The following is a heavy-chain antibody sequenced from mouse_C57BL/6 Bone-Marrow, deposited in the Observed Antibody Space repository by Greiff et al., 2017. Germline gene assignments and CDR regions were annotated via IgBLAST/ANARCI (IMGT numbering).Heavy chain of an antibody. D-gene: IGHD2-4*01. Sequence: QVQLQQPGAELVKPGASVKMSCKASGYTFTSYWITWVKQRPGQGLEWIGDLYPGSGSTNYNEKFKSKATLTGDTSSSTAYMQLSSLTSEDSAVYYCATYDYFFAYWGQGALVTVSA. CDR3: ATYDYFFAY. J-gene: IGHJ3*01. CDR1: GYTFTSYW. CDR2: LYPGSGST. V-gene: IGHV1-55*01.